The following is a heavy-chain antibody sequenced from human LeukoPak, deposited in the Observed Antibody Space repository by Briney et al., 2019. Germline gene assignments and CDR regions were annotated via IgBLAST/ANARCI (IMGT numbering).Heavy chain of an antibody. CDR2: TRNKADSYTT. J-gene: IGHJ4*02. D-gene: IGHD3-9*01. Sequence: GGSLSPSCAASGFTLSDQYMDWVRQAPGKGLEWVGRTRNKADSYTTEYAASVRGRFTISRDDSKNLLYLQMNSLKTEDTAMYFCTTRGDDDILYWGRKPLVTVSS. V-gene: IGHV3-72*01. CDR3: TTRGDDDILY. CDR1: GFTLSDQY.